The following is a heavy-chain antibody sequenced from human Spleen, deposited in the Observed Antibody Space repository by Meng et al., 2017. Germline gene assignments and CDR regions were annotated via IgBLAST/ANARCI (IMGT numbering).Heavy chain of an antibody. V-gene: IGHV4-38-2*02. Sequence: GSLRLSCSVSGYSFRSDYYWTWIRQSPRKGLEWVGSILHSGLTYYNPSLKSRVTISLDTSKNAYSLNLRSVTAADTAVYYCARDGPGTVAGTDYWGQGTLVTVSS. CDR3: ARDGPGTVAGTDY. CDR1: GYSFRSDYY. J-gene: IGHJ4*02. CDR2: ILHSGLT. D-gene: IGHD6-19*01.